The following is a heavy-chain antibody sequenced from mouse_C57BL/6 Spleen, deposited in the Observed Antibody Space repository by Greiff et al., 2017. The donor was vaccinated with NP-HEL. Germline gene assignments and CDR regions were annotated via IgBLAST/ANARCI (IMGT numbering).Heavy chain of an antibody. CDR3: AKGTGVNYFDD. J-gene: IGHJ2*01. V-gene: IGHV3-6*01. D-gene: IGHD2-12*01. CDR2: ISYDGSN. Sequence: ESGPGLVQPSQSLSLTCSVSGFSFTSCYFWYWLRQFPGNLLEWMGYISYDGSNNYNPSLKNRISITRDTTKNQFFLKLNSVTTENTAKYYCAKGTGVNYFDDWGQGTTLTVSS. CDR1: GFSFTSCYF.